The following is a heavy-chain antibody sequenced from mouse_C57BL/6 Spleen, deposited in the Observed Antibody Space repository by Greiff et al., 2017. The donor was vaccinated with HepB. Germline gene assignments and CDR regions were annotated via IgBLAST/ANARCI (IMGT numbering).Heavy chain of an antibody. CDR2: IDPNSGGT. J-gene: IGHJ1*03. CDR1: GYTFTSYW. D-gene: IGHD2-10*01. CDR3: ARPTMVTPWYFDV. Sequence: QVQLQQPGAELVKPGASVKLSCKASGYTFTSYWMHWVKQRPGRGLEWIGRIDPNSGGTKYNEKFKSKATLTVDKPSSTAYMQLISLTSEDSAVYDCARPTMVTPWYFDVWGTGTTVTVSS. V-gene: IGHV1-72*01.